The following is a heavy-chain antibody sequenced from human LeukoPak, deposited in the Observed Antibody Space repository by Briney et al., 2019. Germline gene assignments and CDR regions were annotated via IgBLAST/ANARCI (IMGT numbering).Heavy chain of an antibody. CDR1: GFTFTSYG. D-gene: IGHD3-10*01. CDR2: ITYDGYYK. CDR3: ARDLSPVVRASPMGY. J-gene: IGHJ4*02. V-gene: IGHV3-30*03. Sequence: PGGSLRLSCAASGFTFTSYGMHWVRQAPGKGLEWVALITYDGYYKYYSDSVKGRFTISSDTSKNTLYLQMNSLRAEDTAVHYCARDLSPVVRASPMGYWGQGTLVTVSS.